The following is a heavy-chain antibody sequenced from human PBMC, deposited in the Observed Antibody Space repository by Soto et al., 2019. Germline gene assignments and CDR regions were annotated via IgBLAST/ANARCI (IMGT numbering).Heavy chain of an antibody. CDR2: ISRVGDST. V-gene: IGHV3-23*01. Sequence: EVQLLESGGGLVQPGGSLRLSCAASGFTFGNYDMTWVRQAPGKGLGWVSSISRVGDSTYYADSVKGRFTISRDNSKNTLSLQMNSLRAEDTAIYYCVKSLSGYGPYWYFDLWGRGTLVTVSS. J-gene: IGHJ2*01. CDR1: GFTFGNYD. D-gene: IGHD5-18*01. CDR3: VKSLSGYGPYWYFDL.